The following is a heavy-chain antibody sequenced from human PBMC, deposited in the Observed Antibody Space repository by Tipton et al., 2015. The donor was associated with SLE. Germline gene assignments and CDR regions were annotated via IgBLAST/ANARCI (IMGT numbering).Heavy chain of an antibody. CDR3: AKDPHTENPRPVY. CDR2: ISGSGYST. J-gene: IGHJ4*02. V-gene: IGHV3-23*01. CDR1: GFTFNDYA. Sequence: SLRLSCAASGFTFNDYAMSWVRQAPGKGLEWVSAISGSGYSTYYADSVKGRFTISRDNSKNTLYLQINSLRAEDTAVYYCAKDPHTENPRPVYWGQGTVVTVSS. D-gene: IGHD1-14*01.